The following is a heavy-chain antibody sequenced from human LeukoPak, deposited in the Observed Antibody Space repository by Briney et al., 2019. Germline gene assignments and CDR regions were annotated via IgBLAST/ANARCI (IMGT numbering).Heavy chain of an antibody. CDR3: AKVSSPYYDFWSGYYTEYYFDY. Sequence: GGSLRLSCAASGFTFSDYYMSWIRQAPGKGLEWVSYISSSGTTTYYADSVKGRFTISRDNSKNTLYLQMNSLRAEDTAVYYCAKVSSPYYDFWSGYYTEYYFDYWGQGTLVTVSS. D-gene: IGHD3-3*01. J-gene: IGHJ4*02. CDR1: GFTFSDYY. V-gene: IGHV3-11*01. CDR2: ISSSGTTT.